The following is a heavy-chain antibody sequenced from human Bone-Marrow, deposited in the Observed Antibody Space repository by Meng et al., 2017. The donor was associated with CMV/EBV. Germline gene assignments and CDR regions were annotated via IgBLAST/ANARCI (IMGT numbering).Heavy chain of an antibody. CDR2: IYPADSDT. CDR3: ATSSGTYRDYYYGMDV. J-gene: IGHJ6*02. CDR1: GYTFTTYW. D-gene: IGHD1-26*01. V-gene: IGHV5-51*01. Sequence: GGSLRLSCKGSGYTFTTYWIVWVRQVPGKGLEWMGIIYPADSDTRYSPSFQGQVTISADKSSNTAYLQWSSLKASDTAMYYCATSSGTYRDYYYGMDVWGQGTTVTVSS.